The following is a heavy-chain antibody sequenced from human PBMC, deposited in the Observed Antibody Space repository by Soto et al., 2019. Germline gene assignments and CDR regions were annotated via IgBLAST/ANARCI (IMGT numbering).Heavy chain of an antibody. D-gene: IGHD3-22*01. CDR1: GGTFSSYA. V-gene: IGHV1-69*13. CDR3: ATGDGRIYYDSSGYYLPSLDAFDI. CDR2: IIPIFGTA. Sequence: SVKVSCKASGGTFSSYAISWVRQAPGQGLEWMGGIIPIFGTANYAQKFQGRVTITADESTSTAYMELSSLRSEDTAVYYCATGDGRIYYDSSGYYLPSLDAFDIWGQGTMVNVSS. J-gene: IGHJ3*02.